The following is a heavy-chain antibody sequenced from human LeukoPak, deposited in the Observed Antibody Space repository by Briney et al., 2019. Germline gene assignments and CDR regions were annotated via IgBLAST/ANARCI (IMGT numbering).Heavy chain of an antibody. CDR3: ARFRITMIVRPYNWFDP. CDR1: GGSFSGYY. V-gene: IGHV4-34*01. CDR2: INHSGST. Sequence: SETLSLTCAVYGGSFSGYYWSWIRQPPGKGLEWIGEINHSGSTNYNPSLKSRVTISVDTSKNQFSLKLSSVTAADTAVYYCARFRITMIVRPYNWFDPWAREPWSPSPQ. J-gene: IGHJ5*02. D-gene: IGHD3-22*01.